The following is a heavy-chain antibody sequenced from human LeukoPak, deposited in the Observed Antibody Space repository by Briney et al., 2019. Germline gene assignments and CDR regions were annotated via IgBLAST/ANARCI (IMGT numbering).Heavy chain of an antibody. D-gene: IGHD6-13*01. Sequence: PGGSLRLSCTASGFTFGDYAMSWVRQAPGKGLEWVGFIRSKAYGGTTEYAASVKGRFTISRDDSKSIAYLQMNSLKTEDTAVYYCTRGIAAAGLDAFDIWGQGTMVTVSS. CDR1: GFTFGDYA. V-gene: IGHV3-49*04. CDR2: IRSKAYGGTT. CDR3: TRGIAAAGLDAFDI. J-gene: IGHJ3*02.